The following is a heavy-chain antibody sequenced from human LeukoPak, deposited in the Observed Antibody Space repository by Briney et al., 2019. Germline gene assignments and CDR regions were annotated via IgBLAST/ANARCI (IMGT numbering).Heavy chain of an antibody. CDR3: ARGRYNWRGEGENWFDP. Sequence: GGSLRLSCAASGFSFSSYSMNWVRQAPGKGLEWVSCISSGSSYIYEADSVKGRFTISRDNAKNSLYLQMSSLRAEDTAVYYCARGRYNWRGEGENWFDPWGQGTLVSVSS. D-gene: IGHD1-20*01. CDR1: GFSFSSYS. V-gene: IGHV3-21*01. CDR2: ISSGSSYI. J-gene: IGHJ5*02.